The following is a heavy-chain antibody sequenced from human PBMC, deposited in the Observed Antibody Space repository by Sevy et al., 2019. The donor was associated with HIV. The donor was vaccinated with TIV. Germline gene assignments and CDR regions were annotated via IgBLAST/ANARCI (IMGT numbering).Heavy chain of an antibody. CDR3: AKEKQQWLLQVEDYFDY. J-gene: IGHJ4*02. CDR2: ISGSGGST. Sequence: GGSLRLSCAVSGFTFSTYAMAWVRQAPGKGLEWVSAISGSGGSTHYADSVKGRFTISRDNSKNTLYLQMNSLRAEDTAVYYCAKEKQQWLLQVEDYFDYWGQGTLVTVSS. V-gene: IGHV3-23*01. CDR1: GFTFSTYA. D-gene: IGHD6-19*01.